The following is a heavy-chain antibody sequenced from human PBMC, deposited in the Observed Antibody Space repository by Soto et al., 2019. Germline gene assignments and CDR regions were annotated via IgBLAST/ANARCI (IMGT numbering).Heavy chain of an antibody. CDR1: GFTFSTYP. J-gene: IGHJ3*02. Sequence: GGSLRLSCAASGFTFSTYPMHWVRQAPGQGLEWVAIISFDGTSKYYGDSVKGRFTISRDNSKNTLYLQMNSLRAEDTAVYHCAKDFSGYYPDGFDIWGQGTMVTVSS. CDR3: AKDFSGYYPDGFDI. V-gene: IGHV3-30*18. D-gene: IGHD3-22*01. CDR2: ISFDGTSK.